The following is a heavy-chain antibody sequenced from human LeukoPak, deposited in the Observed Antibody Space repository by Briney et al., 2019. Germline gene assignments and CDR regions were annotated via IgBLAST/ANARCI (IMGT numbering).Heavy chain of an antibody. J-gene: IGHJ4*02. CDR3: AKESLRGHSYGFDN. CDR2: ISASGDTT. Sequence: GGSLRHSCAASGFPFIAYAMSSVRQAPGEGLEWVSAISASGDTTYYADSVRGRFTISRDNSKNTLYLQMNSLRAGDTALYYCAKESLRGHSYGFDNWGQGTLVTVSS. CDR1: GFPFIAYA. V-gene: IGHV3-23*01. D-gene: IGHD5-18*01.